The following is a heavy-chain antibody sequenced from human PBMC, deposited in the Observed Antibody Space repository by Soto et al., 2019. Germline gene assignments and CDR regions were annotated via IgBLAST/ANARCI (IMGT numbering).Heavy chain of an antibody. J-gene: IGHJ4*02. Sequence: QVQLQESGPGLVKPSETLSLTCTVSGGSISSYYWSWIRQPPGKGLEWIGYIYYSGSTNYNPSLNSRVTRSVDTPKNQFSLNLSSVTAADTAGYYCARRWGSAADYWGQGTLVTVSS. CDR2: IYYSGST. CDR1: GGSISSYY. V-gene: IGHV4-59*08. D-gene: IGHD2-15*01. CDR3: ARRWGSAADY.